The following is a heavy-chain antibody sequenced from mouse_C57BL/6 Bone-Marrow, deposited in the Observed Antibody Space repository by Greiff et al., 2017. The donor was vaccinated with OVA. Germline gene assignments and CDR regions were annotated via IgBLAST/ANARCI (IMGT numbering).Heavy chain of an antibody. CDR3: ARHNRVVVDY. D-gene: IGHD1-1*01. CDR1: GFTFSDYG. V-gene: IGHV5-17*01. CDR2: ISSGSSTI. J-gene: IGHJ2*01. Sequence: EVMLVESGGGLVKPGGSLKLSCAASGFTFSDYGMHWVRQAPEKGLEWVAYISSGSSTIYYADTVKGRFTISRDNAKNTLFLQMTSLRSEDTAMYYCARHNRVVVDYWGQGTTLTVSS.